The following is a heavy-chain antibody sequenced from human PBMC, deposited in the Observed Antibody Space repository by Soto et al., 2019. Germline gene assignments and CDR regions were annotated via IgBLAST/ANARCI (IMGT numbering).Heavy chain of an antibody. CDR2: ISAYNGNT. CDR3: ARVVPYYDYGSGSYVYYYMDV. CDR1: GYTFTSYG. D-gene: IGHD3-10*01. Sequence: ASVKVSFKASGYTFTSYGISWVRQAPGQGLEWMGWISAYNGNTNYAQKLQGRVTMTTDTSTSTAYMELRSLRSDDTAVYYCARVVPYYDYGSGSYVYYYMDVWGKGTTVTFSS. J-gene: IGHJ6*03. V-gene: IGHV1-18*01.